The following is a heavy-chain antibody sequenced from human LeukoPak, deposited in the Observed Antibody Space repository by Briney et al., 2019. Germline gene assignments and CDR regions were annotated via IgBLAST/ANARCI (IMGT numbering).Heavy chain of an antibody. D-gene: IGHD2-2*01. CDR3: ARVYVVVPAAKYDYYYYYMDV. J-gene: IGHJ6*03. V-gene: IGHV1-2*02. CDR2: INPNSGGT. Sequence: PGASVKVSCKASGYTFTGYYMHWVRQAPGQGLEWMGWINPNSGGTNYAQKFQGRVTMTRDTSISTAYMELSRLRSDDTAVYYCARVYVVVPAAKYDYYYYYMDVWGKGTTVTISS. CDR1: GYTFTGYY.